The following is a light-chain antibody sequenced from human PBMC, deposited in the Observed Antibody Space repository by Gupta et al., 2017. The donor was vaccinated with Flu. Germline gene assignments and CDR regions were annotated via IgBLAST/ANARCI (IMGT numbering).Light chain of an antibody. CDR2: NDK. Sequence: PGRTATIACSGTRLGEIFCWWNPQKTGQCHMLVMFNDKKRAAGRPERFSGSNSGTTATLTISGTGARDEDDYYCQAWDSSTVVFGGGTKLTGL. CDR3: QAWDSSTVV. J-gene: IGLJ2*01. V-gene: IGLV3-1*01. CDR1: RLGEIF.